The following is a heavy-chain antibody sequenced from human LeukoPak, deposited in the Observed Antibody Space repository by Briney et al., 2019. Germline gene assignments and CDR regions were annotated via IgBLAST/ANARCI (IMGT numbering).Heavy chain of an antibody. CDR3: ARDGRSGFWNYFDY. Sequence: PGGSLRLSCAASGFTFSSYGMHWVRQAPGKGLEWVAVIWYDGSNKYYADSVKGRFAISRDNSKNTLYLQMNSLRAEDTAVYYCARDGRSGFWNYFDYWGQGTLVTVSS. CDR2: IWYDGSNK. CDR1: GFTFSSYG. J-gene: IGHJ4*02. D-gene: IGHD3-3*01. V-gene: IGHV3-33*01.